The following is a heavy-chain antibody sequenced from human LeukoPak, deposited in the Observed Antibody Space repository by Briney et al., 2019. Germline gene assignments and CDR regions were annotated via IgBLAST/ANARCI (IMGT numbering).Heavy chain of an antibody. Sequence: PSETLSLTCTVSGDSMSNYYWSWIRQPPGKGLEWIGYIYYTGTTNYNPSVKSRVSISVETSKNQFSLKVSSVTAADTAVYYCARSSSYGRTDAFDIWGQGTMVTVSS. CDR2: IYYTGTT. V-gene: IGHV4-59*01. J-gene: IGHJ3*02. CDR3: ARSSSYGRTDAFDI. D-gene: IGHD5-18*01. CDR1: GDSMSNYY.